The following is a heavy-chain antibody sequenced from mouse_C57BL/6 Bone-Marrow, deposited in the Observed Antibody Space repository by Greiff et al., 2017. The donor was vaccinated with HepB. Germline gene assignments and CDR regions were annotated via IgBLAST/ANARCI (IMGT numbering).Heavy chain of an antibody. D-gene: IGHD1-1*01. Sequence: QVQLQQSGAELVKPGASVKLSCKASGYTFTSYWMQWVKQRPGQGLEWIGEIDPSDSYTNYNQKFKGKATLTVDTSSSTAYMQLSSLTSEDSAVYYCARDYYGSSGDWYFDVWGTGTTVTVSS. CDR2: IDPSDSYT. CDR3: ARDYYGSSGDWYFDV. J-gene: IGHJ1*03. CDR1: GYTFTSYW. V-gene: IGHV1-50*01.